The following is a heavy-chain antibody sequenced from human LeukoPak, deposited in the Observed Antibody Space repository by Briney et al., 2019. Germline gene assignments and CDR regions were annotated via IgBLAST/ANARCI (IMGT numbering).Heavy chain of an antibody. Sequence: PGGSLRLSCAASGFTFSSYWMSWVRQAPGKGLEWVANIKQDGSEKYYVDSVKGRFTIPRDNAKNSLYLQMNSLRAEDTAVYYCARDLMVRGVILDGGWFDPWGQGTLVTVSS. J-gene: IGHJ5*02. CDR1: GFTFSSYW. CDR3: ARDLMVRGVILDGGWFDP. CDR2: IKQDGSEK. D-gene: IGHD3-10*01. V-gene: IGHV3-7*03.